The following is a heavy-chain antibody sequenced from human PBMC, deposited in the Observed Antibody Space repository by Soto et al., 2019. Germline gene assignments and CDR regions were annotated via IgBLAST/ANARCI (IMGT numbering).Heavy chain of an antibody. D-gene: IGHD3-10*02. CDR3: ARNTPYYFVSGGLGGTLDN. V-gene: IGHV3-30-3*01. J-gene: IGHJ4*02. CDR2: ISYDGSNK. Sequence: QVQLVESGGGVVQPGRSLRLSCAASGFTFSSYAMHWVRQAPGKGLEWVAVISYDGSNKYYADSVKGRFTISRDNSKNTFYRQMNSWRDGDTVVYYCARNTPYYFVSGGLGGTLDNGGRGPLFTVPS. CDR1: GFTFSSYA.